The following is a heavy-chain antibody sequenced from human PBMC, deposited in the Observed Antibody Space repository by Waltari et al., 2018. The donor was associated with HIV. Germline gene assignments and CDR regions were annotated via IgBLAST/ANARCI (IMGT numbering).Heavy chain of an antibody. D-gene: IGHD3-22*01. V-gene: IGHV1-18*01. CDR3: ARAWYDSSGYDY. J-gene: IGHJ4*02. CDR1: GYTFTSYG. CDR2: ISSCNGNT. Sequence: QVQLVQSGAEVKKPGASVKVSCKASGYTFTSYGISWVRQAPGQELEWMGWISSCNGNTNYAQKLKGKVTMTTDTSTSTAYMELRSLRSDASAVYYCARAWYDSSGYDYWGQGTLVTVSS.